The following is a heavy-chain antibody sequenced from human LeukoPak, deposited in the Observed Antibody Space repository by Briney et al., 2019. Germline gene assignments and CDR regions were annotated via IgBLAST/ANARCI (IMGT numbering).Heavy chain of an antibody. CDR3: ARHVNWRSGQSWFDP. CDR2: IDPSDSDT. Sequence: GESLRISCKGSGYSFTSYWISWVRQMPGEGLEWMGRIDPSDSDTNYSPSFQGHATMSVDKSISTAYLQWSSLRASDTAMYFCARHVNWRSGQSWFDPWGQGTLVTVSS. CDR1: GYSFTSYW. J-gene: IGHJ5*02. D-gene: IGHD3-10*01. V-gene: IGHV5-10-1*01.